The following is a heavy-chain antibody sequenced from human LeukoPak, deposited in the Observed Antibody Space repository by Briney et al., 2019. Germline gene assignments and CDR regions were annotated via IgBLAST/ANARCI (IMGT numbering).Heavy chain of an antibody. V-gene: IGHV1-3*01. CDR3: ARLLIALNAFDI. J-gene: IGHJ3*02. Sequence: FQGRVTITRDTSASTAYMELSSLRSEDTAVYYCARLLIALNAFDIWGQGTMVTVSS. D-gene: IGHD3-10*01.